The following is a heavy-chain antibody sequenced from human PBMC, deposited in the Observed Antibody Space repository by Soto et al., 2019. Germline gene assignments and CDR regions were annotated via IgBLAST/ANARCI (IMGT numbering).Heavy chain of an antibody. J-gene: IGHJ4*02. D-gene: IGHD3-16*01. V-gene: IGHV4-39*01. CDR1: GGSISSSSYY. CDR2: IYYSGST. Sequence: ETLSLTCTVSGGSISSSSYYWGWIRQPPGKGLEWIGSIYYSGSTYYNPSLKSRVTISVDTSKNQFSLKLSSVTAADTAVYYCASLSTWTFDYWGQGTLVTVSS. CDR3: ASLSTWTFDY.